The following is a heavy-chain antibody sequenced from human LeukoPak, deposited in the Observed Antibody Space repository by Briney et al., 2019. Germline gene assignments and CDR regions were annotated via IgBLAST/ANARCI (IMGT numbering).Heavy chain of an antibody. CDR3: ARGSYSAYDFGITKFDY. D-gene: IGHD5-12*01. V-gene: IGHV1-46*01. J-gene: IGHJ4*02. CDR1: GYTFTSHY. Sequence: ASVKVSCKSSGYTFTSHYIHWVRQAPGQGLEWVGAINPSGGSTRYAQRFQGRVTMSMDTSTDTVYMELTSLGSEDTAVFFCARGSYSAYDFGITKFDYWGQGTLVTVSS. CDR2: INPSGGST.